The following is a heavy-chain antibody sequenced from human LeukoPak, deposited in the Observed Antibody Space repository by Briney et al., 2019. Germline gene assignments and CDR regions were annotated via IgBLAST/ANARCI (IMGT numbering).Heavy chain of an antibody. V-gene: IGHV3-53*04. D-gene: IGHD6-13*01. CDR2: IYSGGST. CDR3: ARDREYSSRPSLPDY. J-gene: IGHJ4*02. CDR1: GFTVSSNY. Sequence: GGSLRLSCAASGFTVSSNYMSWVRQAPGKGLEWVSVIYSGGSTYYADSVKGRFTISRHNSKNTLYLQMNSLRAEDTAVYYCARDREYSSRPSLPDYWGQGTLVTVSS.